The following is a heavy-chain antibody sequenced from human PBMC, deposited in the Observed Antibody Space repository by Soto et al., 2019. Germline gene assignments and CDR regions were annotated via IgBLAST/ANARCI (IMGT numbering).Heavy chain of an antibody. J-gene: IGHJ4*02. CDR2: IIPIFGTA. Sequence: QVQLVQSGAEVKKPGSSVKVSCKASGGTFSSYAISWVRQAPGQGLEWMGGIIPIFGTANYAQKFQGRVTITADKSTSKAYMELSSLRSEDTAVYYCARAEPRVVTATPHFDYWGQGTLVTVSS. V-gene: IGHV1-69*06. D-gene: IGHD2-21*02. CDR3: ARAEPRVVTATPHFDY. CDR1: GGTFSSYA.